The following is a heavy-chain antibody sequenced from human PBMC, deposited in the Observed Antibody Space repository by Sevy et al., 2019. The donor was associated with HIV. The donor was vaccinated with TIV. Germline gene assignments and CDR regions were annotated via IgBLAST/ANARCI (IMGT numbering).Heavy chain of an antibody. D-gene: IGHD3-22*01. CDR1: GYRLSQLS. CDR2: FDPEDDET. CDR3: ATTKDYYESSGSPFDY. J-gene: IGHJ4*02. V-gene: IGHV1-24*01. Sequence: ASVKVSCKVSGYRLSQLSMHWVQQAPGKGLEWMGSFDPEDDETIYAQNFQGRVAMTEDTSTDTAYMELSTLRSEDTAVYYCATTKDYYESSGSPFDYWGQGTLVTVSS.